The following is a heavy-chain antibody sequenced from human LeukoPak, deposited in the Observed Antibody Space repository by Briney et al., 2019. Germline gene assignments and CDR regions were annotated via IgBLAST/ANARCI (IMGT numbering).Heavy chain of an antibody. Sequence: SETLSLTCTVSGGSISSYYWSWIRQPPGKGLEWFGYIYYSGGTNYNPSLKSRVTISVDRSKNQFSLKLSSVTAADTAVYYCARGADCSSSSCNGGNWFDPWGQGTLVTVSS. D-gene: IGHD2-2*01. J-gene: IGHJ5*02. CDR1: GGSISSYY. CDR3: ARGADCSSSSCNGGNWFDP. V-gene: IGHV4-59*01. CDR2: IYYSGGT.